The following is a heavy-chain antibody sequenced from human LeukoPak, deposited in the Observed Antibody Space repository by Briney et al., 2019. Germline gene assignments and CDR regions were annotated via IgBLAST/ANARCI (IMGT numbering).Heavy chain of an antibody. CDR2: ISSSSSYI. J-gene: IGHJ4*02. V-gene: IGHV3-21*01. D-gene: IGHD2-15*01. CDR1: GFTFSSYS. CDR3: ARDGRGGGFDY. Sequence: GGSLRLSCAASGFTFSSYSMNWVRQAPGKGLEWVSSISSSSSYIYYADSVKGRFTISRDNAKNSLYLQMNSLRAEDTAVYYCARDGRGGGFDYWGQGTLVTVSS.